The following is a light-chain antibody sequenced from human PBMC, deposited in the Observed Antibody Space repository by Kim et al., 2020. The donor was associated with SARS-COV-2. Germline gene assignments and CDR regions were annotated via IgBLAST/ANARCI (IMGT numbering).Light chain of an antibody. CDR3: AAWDDSLSSVV. CDR2: STT. CDR1: SSNLGSNY. Sequence: QSVLTQPPSVSGTPGQRVTISCSGSSSNLGSNYVYWHQQVPGTAPKLLIYSTTQRPSGAPDRFSGSKSGTSASLAIDGLRSEDEADYYCAAWDDSLSSVVFGGGTQLTVL. J-gene: IGLJ3*02. V-gene: IGLV1-47*02.